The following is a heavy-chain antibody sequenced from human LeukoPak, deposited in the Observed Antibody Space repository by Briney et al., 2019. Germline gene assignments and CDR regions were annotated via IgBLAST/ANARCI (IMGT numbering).Heavy chain of an antibody. D-gene: IGHD2-2*01. CDR1: GGSISSSSYY. Sequence: PSETLSLTCTVSGGSISSSSYYWGWIRQPPGKGLEWIGSIYYSGSTYYNPSLKSRVTIPVDTSKNQFSLKLSSVTAADTAVYYCARDTLIVVVPAATFDYWGQGTLVTVSS. J-gene: IGHJ4*02. CDR2: IYYSGST. V-gene: IGHV4-39*07. CDR3: ARDTLIVVVPAATFDY.